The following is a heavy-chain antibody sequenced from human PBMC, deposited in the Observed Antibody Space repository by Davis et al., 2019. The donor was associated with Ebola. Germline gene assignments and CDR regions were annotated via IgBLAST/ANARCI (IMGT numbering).Heavy chain of an antibody. V-gene: IGHV4-59*12. CDR1: GGSISSYY. CDR2: IYYSGST. CDR3: ARGGLWRWLQSSAEYFQH. D-gene: IGHD5-24*01. J-gene: IGHJ1*01. Sequence: PSETLSPTCTVSGGSISSYYWSWIRQPPGKGLEWIGYIYYSGSTNYNPSLKSRVTISVDTSKNQFSLKLSSVTAADTAVYYCARGGLWRWLQSSAEYFQHWGQGTLVTVSS.